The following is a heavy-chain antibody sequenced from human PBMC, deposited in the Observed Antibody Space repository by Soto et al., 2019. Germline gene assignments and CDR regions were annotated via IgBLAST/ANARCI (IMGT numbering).Heavy chain of an antibody. V-gene: IGHV4-59*01. D-gene: IGHD2-8*01. CDR3: ARSTVYAKPHAFDI. CDR2: IYYSGST. Sequence: PSETLSLTSTVSGGSISSYYWSWIRQPPGKGLEWIGYIYYSGSTNYNPSLKSRVTISVDTSKNQFSLKLRSVTAADTAVYYCARSTVYAKPHAFDIWGQGKMVTVSS. CDR1: GGSISSYY. J-gene: IGHJ3*02.